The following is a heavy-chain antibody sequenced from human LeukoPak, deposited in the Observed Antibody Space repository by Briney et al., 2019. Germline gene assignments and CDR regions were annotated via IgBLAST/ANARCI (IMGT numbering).Heavy chain of an antibody. CDR2: LRVSGGST. CDR3: AKSGSSSPYYCDY. J-gene: IGHJ4*02. Sequence: PGGSQRLPCGASGFTFRSYAMTWVSQAPGRGLEWVAGLRVSGGSTYYADSVKGRFTISRDNPKNTLFLQMNILRAEDTALYYCAKSGSSSPYYCDYWGQGTLVTVSS. V-gene: IGHV3-23*01. D-gene: IGHD6-13*01. CDR1: GFTFRSYA.